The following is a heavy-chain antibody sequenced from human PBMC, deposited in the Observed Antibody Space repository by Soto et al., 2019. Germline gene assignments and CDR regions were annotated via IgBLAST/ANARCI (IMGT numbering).Heavy chain of an antibody. V-gene: IGHV5-10-1*01. CDR1: GYSFTSYW. Sequence: PGESLKISCKGSGYSFTSYWFSWVRQMPGKGLEWMGRIDPSDSYTNYSPSFQGHVTISADKSISTAYLQWSSLKASDTAMYYCATHPSKYSSSHFDYWGQGTLVTVSS. D-gene: IGHD6-6*01. CDR3: ATHPSKYSSSHFDY. J-gene: IGHJ4*02. CDR2: IDPSDSYT.